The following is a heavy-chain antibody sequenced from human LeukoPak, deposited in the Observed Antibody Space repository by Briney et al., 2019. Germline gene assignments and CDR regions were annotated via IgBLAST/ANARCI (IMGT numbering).Heavy chain of an antibody. CDR2: ISGSGGST. D-gene: IGHD6-13*01. CDR1: GFTFSSYA. Sequence: PGGSLRLSCAAFGFTFSSYAMSWVRQAPGKGLEWVSAISGSGGSTYYADSVKGRFTISRDNSKNTLYLQMNSLRAEDTAVYYCAREGVRGTARGQQLVLGYFDYWGQGTLVTVSS. J-gene: IGHJ4*02. V-gene: IGHV3-23*01. CDR3: AREGVRGTARGQQLVLGYFDY.